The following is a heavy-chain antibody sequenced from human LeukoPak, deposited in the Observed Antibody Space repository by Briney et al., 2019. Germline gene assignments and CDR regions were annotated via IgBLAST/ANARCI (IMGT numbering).Heavy chain of an antibody. D-gene: IGHD3-22*01. V-gene: IGHV4-61*01. CDR2: VSNIETT. CDR1: GGSISSSYY. CDR3: ARPPHYYDTSGYSV. Sequence: SGTLSLTCAVSGGSISSSYYWSWLRQPPGKRLEWIGYVSNIETTNYNPSLKSRVTISVDTSKNQFSLRLNSVTAADTAVYYCARPPHYYDTSGYSVWGQGTLVTVSS. J-gene: IGHJ4*02.